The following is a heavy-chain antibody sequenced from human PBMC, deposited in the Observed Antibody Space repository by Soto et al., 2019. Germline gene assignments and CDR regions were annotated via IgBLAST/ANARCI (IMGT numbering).Heavy chain of an antibody. D-gene: IGHD4-17*01. V-gene: IGHV4-59*08. J-gene: IGHJ4*02. CDR3: ARLTTVTTDY. Sequence: TSETLSLTCTVSGGSISSYYWSWIRQPPGKGLEWIGYIYYSGSTYYNPSLKSRVTISVDTSKNQFSLKLSSVTAADTAVYYCARLTTVTTDYWGQGTLVTVS. CDR1: GGSISSYY. CDR2: IYYSGST.